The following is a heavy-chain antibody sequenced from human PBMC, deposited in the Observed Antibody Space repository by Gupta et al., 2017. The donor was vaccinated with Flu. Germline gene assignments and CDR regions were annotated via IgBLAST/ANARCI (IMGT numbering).Heavy chain of an antibody. V-gene: IGHV3-23*01. CDR1: GFTFSSYA. CDR3: TKEAGYDILSGYVGYY. Sequence: EVQLLDSGGGLAQAGGSLRLSCEVSGFTFSSYAMSWVRQGPGKGLEWVSVISGSGGSTYYADSVKGRFTISRDNSKNTLYLQMNSLRAEDTAVYYCTKEAGYDILSGYVGYYWGQGTLVTVSS. CDR2: ISGSGGST. J-gene: IGHJ4*02. D-gene: IGHD3-9*01.